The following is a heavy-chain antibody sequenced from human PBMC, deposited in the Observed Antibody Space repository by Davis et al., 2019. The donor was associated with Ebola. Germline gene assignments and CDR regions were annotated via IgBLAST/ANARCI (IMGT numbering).Heavy chain of an antibody. D-gene: IGHD2-8*01. CDR1: GFTFSSYA. J-gene: IGHJ4*02. Sequence: GESLKISCAASGFTFSSYALHWVRQTPGKGLEWLTVISVGGSNKLYADSVKGRFSVSRDDSKNTFYLQMNSLRPEDTAVYYCARERHLMEGLPNATPDYWGQGTLVTVSS. V-gene: IGHV3-30*07. CDR3: ARERHLMEGLPNATPDY. CDR2: ISVGGSNK.